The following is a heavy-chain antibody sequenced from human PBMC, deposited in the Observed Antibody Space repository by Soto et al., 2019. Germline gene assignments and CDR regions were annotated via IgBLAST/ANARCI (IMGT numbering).Heavy chain of an antibody. CDR3: VRDARSQQSIFDR. CDR2: INLNDGGT. D-gene: IGHD6-13*01. V-gene: IGHV1-2*02. CDR1: EYSFGDYY. J-gene: IGHJ4*02. Sequence: ASVKVSCKASEYSFGDYYLHWRRQAPGQGLEWMGWINLNDGGTNYARKFQGRVTMTSDKSITTVYMELSSLRSDDTAVYYCVRDARSQQSIFDRWGQGTLVTVSS.